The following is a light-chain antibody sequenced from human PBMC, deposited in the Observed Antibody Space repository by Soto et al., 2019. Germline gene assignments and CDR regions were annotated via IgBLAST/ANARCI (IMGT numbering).Light chain of an antibody. Sequence: EIVFTQSPGTLSLSPGERATLSCRASQSVSSSYLAWYQQKPGQAPRLLIYGASSRATGIPDRFSGSGSETDFTLTIRRLETEDFAVYYCQKCGDSPTWTVGKGTKGDIK. V-gene: IGKV3-20*01. CDR3: QKCGDSPTWT. J-gene: IGKJ1*01. CDR2: GAS. CDR1: QSVSSSY.